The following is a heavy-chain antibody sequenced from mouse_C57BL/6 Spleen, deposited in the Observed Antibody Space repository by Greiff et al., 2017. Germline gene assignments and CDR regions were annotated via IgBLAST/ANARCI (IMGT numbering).Heavy chain of an antibody. CDR2: IYPGSGST. CDR1: GYTFTSYW. D-gene: IGHD2-4*01. CDR3: ARVDYDYDDY. V-gene: IGHV1-55*01. Sequence: QVQLKEPGAELVKPGASVKMSCKASGYTFTSYWITWVKQRPGQGLEWIGDIYPGSGSTNYNEKFKSKATLTVDTSSSTAYMQLSSLTSEDSAVYYGARVDYDYDDYWGQGTTLTVSS. J-gene: IGHJ2*01.